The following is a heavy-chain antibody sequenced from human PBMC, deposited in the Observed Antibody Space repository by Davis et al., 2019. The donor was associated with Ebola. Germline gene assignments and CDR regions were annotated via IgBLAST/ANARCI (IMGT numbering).Heavy chain of an antibody. CDR2: IMSDGSGT. CDR3: ARDRGYSKDF. V-gene: IGHV3-74*01. Sequence: HTGGSLRLSCEASGFTFSRDWMHWVRQAPGKGLMWVSRIMSDGSGTTYADSVKGRFTISRDNAKNTLYLQMNSLRAEDTAVYYCARDRGYSKDFWGQGTMVTVSS. D-gene: IGHD5-18*01. CDR1: GFTFSRDW. J-gene: IGHJ4*02.